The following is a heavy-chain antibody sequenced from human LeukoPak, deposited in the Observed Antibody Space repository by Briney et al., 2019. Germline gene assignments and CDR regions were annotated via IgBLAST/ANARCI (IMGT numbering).Heavy chain of an antibody. D-gene: IGHD6-13*01. CDR1: GFTFSSYG. V-gene: IGHV3-33*06. Sequence: GGSLRLSCAASGFTFSSYGMHWVRQAPGKGLEWVAVIWYDGSNKYYADSVKGRFTISRGNSKNTLYLQMNSLRAEDTAVYYCAKGGGYSSSWSYFDYWGQGTLVTVSS. CDR2: IWYDGSNK. CDR3: AKGGGYSSSWSYFDY. J-gene: IGHJ4*02.